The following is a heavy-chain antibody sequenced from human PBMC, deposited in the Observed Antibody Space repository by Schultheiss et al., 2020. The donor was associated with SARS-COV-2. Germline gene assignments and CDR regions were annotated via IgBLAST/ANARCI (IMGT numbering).Heavy chain of an antibody. CDR3: AKDMGRHGPNFDY. J-gene: IGHJ4*02. D-gene: IGHD3-10*01. CDR1: GFTFSSYS. CDR2: ISGSGRNT. V-gene: IGHV3-23*01. Sequence: GGSLRLSCAASGFTFSSYSMNWVRQAPEKGLEWVSSISGSGRNTYYADSVKGRFTISRDNSKNTLYLQMNSLRAEDTAVYYCAKDMGRHGPNFDYWGQGTLVTVSS.